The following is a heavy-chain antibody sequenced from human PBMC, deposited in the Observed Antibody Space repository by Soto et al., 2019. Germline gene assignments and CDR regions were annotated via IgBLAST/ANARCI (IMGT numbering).Heavy chain of an antibody. J-gene: IGHJ4*02. CDR2: IYYSGST. Sequence: PSETLSLTCTVSGGSISSGGYYWSWIRQHPGKGLEWIGYIYYSGSTYYNPSLKSRVTISVDTSKNQFSLKLSSVTAADTAVYYCARLEGHHGSGLYYFDYWGQGTLVTVSS. V-gene: IGHV4-31*03. CDR3: ARLEGHHGSGLYYFDY. D-gene: IGHD3-10*01. CDR1: GGSISSGGYY.